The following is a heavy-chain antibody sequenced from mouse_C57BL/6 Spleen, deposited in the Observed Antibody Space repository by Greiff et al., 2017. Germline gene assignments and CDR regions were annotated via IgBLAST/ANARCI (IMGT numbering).Heavy chain of an antibody. CDR1: GYTFTSYD. D-gene: IGHD1-1*01. J-gene: IGHJ3*01. CDR3: ARGITTVVERAWFAY. V-gene: IGHV1-85*01. CDR2: IYPRDGST. Sequence: QVQLQQSGPELVKPGASVKLSCKASGYTFTSYDINWVKQRPGQGLEWIGRIYPRDGSTKYNEKFKGKATLTVDTSSSTAYMELHSLTSADAAVYFCARGITTVVERAWFAYWGQGTLVTVSA.